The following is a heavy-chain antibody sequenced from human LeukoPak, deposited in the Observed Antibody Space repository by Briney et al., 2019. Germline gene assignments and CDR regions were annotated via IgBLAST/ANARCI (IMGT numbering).Heavy chain of an antibody. CDR3: AKSVGQQLLLFDY. D-gene: IGHD6-13*01. J-gene: IGHJ4*02. CDR2: ISGSGGST. CDR1: GFTFSSYA. Sequence: PGGSLRLSCAASGFTFSSYAMSWVRQAPGKGLEWVSAISGSGGSTYYADSVKGRFTISRDNSKNTLCLQMNSLRAEDTAVYYCAKSVGQQLLLFDYWGQGTLVTVSS. V-gene: IGHV3-23*01.